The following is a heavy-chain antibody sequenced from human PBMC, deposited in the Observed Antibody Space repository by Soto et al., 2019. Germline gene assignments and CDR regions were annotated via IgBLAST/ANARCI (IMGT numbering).Heavy chain of an antibody. J-gene: IGHJ5*01. CDR2: LAYDGRKT. V-gene: IGHV3-30*03. Sequence: QVQLVESGGGVVQPGRSLRLACAASGFTFSSSGMHWVRQAPGKGLEGGARLAYDGRKTYYGDSVRGRFTISRDNSENTLFLQMNSLRSEDTAVYYCARWVGGSMFDNSGKCDSWGQGTLVTVSS. D-gene: IGHD3-22*01. CDR1: GFTFSSSG. CDR3: ARWVGGSMFDNSGKCDS.